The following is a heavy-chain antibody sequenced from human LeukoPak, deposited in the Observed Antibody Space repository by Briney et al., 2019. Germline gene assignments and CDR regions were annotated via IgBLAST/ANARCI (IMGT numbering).Heavy chain of an antibody. CDR1: GGSFSGYY. V-gene: IGHV4-34*01. J-gene: IGHJ4*02. CDR3: ARAERYSSGCHLGN. CDR2: INHSGST. D-gene: IGHD6-19*01. Sequence: SETLSLTCAVYGGSFSGYYWSWTRQPPGKGLEWIGEINHSGSTNYNPSLKSRVTISVDTSKNQFSLKLSSVTAADTAVYYCARAERYSSGCHLGNWGQGTLVTVSS.